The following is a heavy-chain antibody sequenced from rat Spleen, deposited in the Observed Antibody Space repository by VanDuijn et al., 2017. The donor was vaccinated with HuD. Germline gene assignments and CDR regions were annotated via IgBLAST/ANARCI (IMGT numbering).Heavy chain of an antibody. V-gene: IGHV5-29*01. CDR1: GFTFSNYG. Sequence: EVQLVESGGALVQPGRSLKLSCAASGFTFSNYGMAWVRQAPTKGLEWVASITNTGGSTYYPDSVKGRFTISRDNAKSTLYLQMNSLRSEDTATYYCTRDVYYGSDYWGQGVMVTVSS. J-gene: IGHJ2*01. CDR3: TRDVYYGSDY. D-gene: IGHD1-6*01. CDR2: ITNTGGST.